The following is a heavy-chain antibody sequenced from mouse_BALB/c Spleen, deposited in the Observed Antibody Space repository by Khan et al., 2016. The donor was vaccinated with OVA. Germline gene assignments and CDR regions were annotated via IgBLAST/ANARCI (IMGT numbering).Heavy chain of an antibody. J-gene: IGHJ2*01. CDR1: GYTFTTYW. CDR2: FNPTSGYT. CDR3: TRDRIDY. Sequence: QIQLVQSGAELAKPWASVKMSCKASGYTFTTYWRYWLNQRLGRGLVGIGYFNPTSGYTNYNQRFKDKATLSADKSSSTAYMQLSSLTSEDSAVYYCTRDRIDYWGQGTTLTVSS. V-gene: IGHV1-7*01.